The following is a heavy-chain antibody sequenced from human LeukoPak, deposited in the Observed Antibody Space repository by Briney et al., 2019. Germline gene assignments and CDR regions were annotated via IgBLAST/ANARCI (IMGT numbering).Heavy chain of an antibody. J-gene: IGHJ4*02. D-gene: IGHD5-18*01. CDR1: GGSFSGYY. CDR3: ARARYSYGPLFDY. Sequence: SETLSLTCAVYGGSFSGYYWSWIRQPPGNGLEWIGEINHSGSTNYNPSLKSRVTISVDTSKNQFSLKLSSVTAADTAVYYCARARYSYGPLFDYWGQGTLVTVSS. V-gene: IGHV4-34*01. CDR2: INHSGST.